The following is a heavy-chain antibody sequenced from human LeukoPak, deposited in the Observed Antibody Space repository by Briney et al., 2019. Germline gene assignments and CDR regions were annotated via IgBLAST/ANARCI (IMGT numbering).Heavy chain of an antibody. J-gene: IGHJ5*02. V-gene: IGHV4-59*01. CDR1: GGSISSYY. D-gene: IGHD6-13*01. CDR3: ARGVSHWYSSSWYAAYNWFDP. CDR2: IYYSGST. Sequence: SETLSLTCSVSGGSISSYYWSWIRQPPGKGLAWIGYIYYSGSTNYNPSLKSRVTISVDTSKNQFSLKLSSVTAADTAVYYCARGVSHWYSSSWYAAYNWFDPWGQGTLVTVSS.